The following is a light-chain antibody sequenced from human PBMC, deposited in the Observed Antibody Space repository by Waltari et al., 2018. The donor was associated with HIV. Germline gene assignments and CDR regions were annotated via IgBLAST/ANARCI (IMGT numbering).Light chain of an antibody. CDR3: QQYNSWPLYT. V-gene: IGKV3-15*01. Sequence: EIVMTQSPATLSVSPGERDTLSCRASHSVSSNLAWYQQKPGQAPRLLIYDASTRATDIPARFSGSGSGTEFTLTISSLQSEDFVVYFCQQYNSWPLYTFGQGTKLEIK. J-gene: IGKJ2*01. CDR2: DAS. CDR1: HSVSSN.